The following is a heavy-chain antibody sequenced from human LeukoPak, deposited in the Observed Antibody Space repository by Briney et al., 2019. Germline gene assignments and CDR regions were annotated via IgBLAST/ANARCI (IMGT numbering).Heavy chain of an antibody. J-gene: IGHJ4*02. CDR3: ARVAARIQLWRYFDY. V-gene: IGHV4-30-4*01. D-gene: IGHD5-18*01. Sequence: PSETLSLTCTVSGGSISSGDYYWSWIRQPPGKGLEWIGYIYYSGSTYYNPSLKSRVTLSVDTSKNQFSLKLSSVTAADTAVYYCARVAARIQLWRYFDYWGQGTLVTVSS. CDR1: GGSISSGDYY. CDR2: IYYSGST.